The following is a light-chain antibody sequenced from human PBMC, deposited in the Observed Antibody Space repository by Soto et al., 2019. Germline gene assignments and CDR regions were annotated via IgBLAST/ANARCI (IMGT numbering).Light chain of an antibody. J-gene: IGKJ1*01. CDR1: DIISSW. Sequence: DIQMTQSPSTLSASVGDRVTITCRASDIISSWLAWYQQKPGKAPRLLIFDASNLESGVPSRFSGSGSGTEFTLTISSLQPDDFATYYCQQYRTFGQGTKVDIK. CDR2: DAS. V-gene: IGKV1-5*01. CDR3: QQYRT.